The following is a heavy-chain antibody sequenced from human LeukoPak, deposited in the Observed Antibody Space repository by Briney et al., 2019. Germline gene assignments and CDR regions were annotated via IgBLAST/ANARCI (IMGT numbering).Heavy chain of an antibody. V-gene: IGHV5-51*01. D-gene: IGHD5-12*01. CDR3: ARPRGYLVDGLDF. CDR2: IYPADSET. Sequence: GESLKISCKVSGYDFSNYWLGGVRQMPGKGLEWMGMIYPADSETRFSPSFQGQVSISFDKSIATAYLQWSSLKPSDSAIYYCARPRGYLVDGLDFWGQGVLVTVSS. CDR1: GYDFSNYW. J-gene: IGHJ4*02.